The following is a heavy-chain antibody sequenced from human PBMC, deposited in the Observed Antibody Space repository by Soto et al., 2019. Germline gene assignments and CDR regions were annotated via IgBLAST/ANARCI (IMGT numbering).Heavy chain of an antibody. CDR2: IRSKANSYAT. Sequence: GGSLRLSCAASGFTFSGSAMHWVRQASGKRLEWVGRIRSKANSYATAYAASVKGRFTISRDDSKNTAYLQMNSLKTEDTAVYYCTRLGSSTSLDAFDIWGQGTMVTVSS. D-gene: IGHD2-2*01. CDR3: TRLGSSTSLDAFDI. J-gene: IGHJ3*02. V-gene: IGHV3-73*01. CDR1: GFTFSGSA.